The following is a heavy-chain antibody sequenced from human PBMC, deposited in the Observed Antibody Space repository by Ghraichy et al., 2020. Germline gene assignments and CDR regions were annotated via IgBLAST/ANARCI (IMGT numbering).Heavy chain of an antibody. J-gene: IGHJ1*01. CDR2: IFSVGSGA. Sequence: GESLNISCAASGFSFSNAWMHWVRHAPGKGLVWVSRIFSVGSGAIYADSVRGRFTISRDNAKSTVYLQMDSLRDDETAVYYCARDVAYSFHHWGQRTLVTVTA. V-gene: IGHV3-74*01. CDR3: ARDVAYSFHH. D-gene: IGHD2-15*01. CDR1: GFSFSNAW.